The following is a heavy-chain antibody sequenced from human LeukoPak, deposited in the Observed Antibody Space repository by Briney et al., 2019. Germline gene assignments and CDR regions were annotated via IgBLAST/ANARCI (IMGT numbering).Heavy chain of an antibody. CDR2: ISSSSSYI. D-gene: IGHD4-17*01. CDR3: ARTTTTVTIAFDI. J-gene: IGHJ3*02. CDR1: GFTFSSYS. Sequence: GGSLRLSCAASGFTFSSYSMNWVRQAPGKGLEWVSSISSSSSYIYYADSVKGRFTISRDNSKNTLYLQMNSLRAEDTAVYYCARTTTTVTIAFDIWGQGTMVTVSS. V-gene: IGHV3-21*01.